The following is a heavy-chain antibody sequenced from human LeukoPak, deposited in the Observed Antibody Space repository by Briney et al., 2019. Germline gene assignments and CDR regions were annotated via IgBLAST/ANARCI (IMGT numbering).Heavy chain of an antibody. CDR3: AREGATTGSGYPNWFDP. CDR1: GFTFSSYA. V-gene: IGHV3-30*04. Sequence: GGSLRLSCAASGFTFSSYAMHWVRQAPGEGLEWVAVISYDGSNKYYADSVKGRFTISRDNSKNTLYLQMNSLRAEDTAVYYCAREGATTGSGYPNWFDPWGQGTLVTVSS. J-gene: IGHJ5*02. D-gene: IGHD3-22*01. CDR2: ISYDGSNK.